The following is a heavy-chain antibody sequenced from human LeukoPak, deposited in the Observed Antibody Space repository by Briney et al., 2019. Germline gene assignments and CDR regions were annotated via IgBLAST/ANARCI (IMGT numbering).Heavy chain of an antibody. CDR1: GFTFSSFK. CDR2: ISGNSNSI. V-gene: IGHV3-48*04. D-gene: IGHD3-9*01. J-gene: IGHJ4*02. CDR3: ARDTGGLRYFDWVDY. Sequence: GGSLRLSCAASGFTFSSFKMTWVRQAPGKGLEWLSCISGNSNSIYYADSVKGRFTISRDNAKNSLYLQMNSLRAEDTAVYFCARDTGGLRYFDWVDYWGQGTLVTVSS.